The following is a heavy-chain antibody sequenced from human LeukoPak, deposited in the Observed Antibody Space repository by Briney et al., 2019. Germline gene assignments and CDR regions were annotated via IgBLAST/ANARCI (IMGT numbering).Heavy chain of an antibody. CDR3: ARDSGAPFDP. CDR1: GASISTYY. Sequence: PSETLSLTCAVSGASISTYYWSWVRQPAGKGLEWIGRIYTSGTTNYNPSLKSRVTMSVDTSKNQFSLKLSSVTAADTAVYYCARDSGAPFDPWGQGTRVTVSS. V-gene: IGHV4-4*07. D-gene: IGHD1-1*01. CDR2: IYTSGTT. J-gene: IGHJ5*02.